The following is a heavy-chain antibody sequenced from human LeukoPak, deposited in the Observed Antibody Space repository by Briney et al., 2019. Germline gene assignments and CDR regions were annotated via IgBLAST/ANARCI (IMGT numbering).Heavy chain of an antibody. CDR2: INSDGSST. Sequence: PGGSLRLSCAASGFTFSSYAMSWVRQAPGKGLVWVSRINSDGSSTSYADSVKGRFTISRDNAKNTLYLQMNILRAEDTAVYYCARGGAYSYGYLDYWGQGTLVTVSS. V-gene: IGHV3-74*01. J-gene: IGHJ4*02. CDR3: ARGGAYSYGYLDY. CDR1: GFTFSSYA. D-gene: IGHD5-18*01.